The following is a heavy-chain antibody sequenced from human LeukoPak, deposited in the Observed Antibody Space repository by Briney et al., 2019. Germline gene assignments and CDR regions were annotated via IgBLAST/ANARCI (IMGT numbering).Heavy chain of an antibody. V-gene: IGHV3-30-3*01. J-gene: IGHJ4*02. D-gene: IGHD1-7*01. CDR3: GKEVLRNYLFDS. CDR1: GFTFSSYA. CDR2: IAYDGTYK. Sequence: GGSLRLSCAASGFTFSSYAMHWVRQAPGKGLEWVAVIAYDGTYKYYADSVKGRFTISRDDSKNTLFLQMSSLRGEDTAVYYCGKEVLRNYLFDSWGQGTLVTVSS.